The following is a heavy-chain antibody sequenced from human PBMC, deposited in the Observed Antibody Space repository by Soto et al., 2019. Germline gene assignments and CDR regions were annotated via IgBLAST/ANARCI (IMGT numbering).Heavy chain of an antibody. J-gene: IGHJ4*02. CDR1: GYTFTSYY. V-gene: IGHV1-46*01. CDR3: ARDDSSGYLSDY. CDR2: INPSGGST. D-gene: IGHD3-22*01. Sequence: QVQLVQSGAEVKKPGASVEVSCKASGYTFTSYYMHWVRQAPGQGLEWMGIINPSGGSTSYAQKFQGRVTMTRDTSTSTVYMELSSLRSEDTAVYYCARDDSSGYLSDYWGQGTLVTVSS.